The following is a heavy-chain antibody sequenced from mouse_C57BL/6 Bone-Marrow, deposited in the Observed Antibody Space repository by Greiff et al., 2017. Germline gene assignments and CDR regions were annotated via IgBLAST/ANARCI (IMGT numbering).Heavy chain of an antibody. CDR3: TRGVTTRLRYYFDY. J-gene: IGHJ2*01. D-gene: IGHD2-1*01. Sequence: QVQLQQSGAELVRPGASVTLSCKASGYTFTDYEMHWVKQTPVHGLEWIGAIDPETGGTAYNQKFKGKAILTADKSSSTAYMELRSLTSEDSAVYYCTRGVTTRLRYYFDYWGQGTTLTVSS. V-gene: IGHV1-15*01. CDR2: IDPETGGT. CDR1: GYTFTDYE.